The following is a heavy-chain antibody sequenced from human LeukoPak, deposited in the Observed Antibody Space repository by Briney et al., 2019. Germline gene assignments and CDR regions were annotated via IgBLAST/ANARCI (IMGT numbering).Heavy chain of an antibody. CDR2: INQDASEI. CDR1: GFTFSTYW. J-gene: IGHJ4*02. CDR3: ATDRDNSDWQKRFDS. V-gene: IGHV3-7*01. Sequence: HAGGPLRLSCAASGFTFSTYWMNWYRQAPGKGLEWVGNINQDASEINYVDSVRGRFTISRDNAKNSLHLQMNSLRAEDTAVYYCATDRDNSDWQKRFDSWGQGTLVTVSS. D-gene: IGHD2-21*02.